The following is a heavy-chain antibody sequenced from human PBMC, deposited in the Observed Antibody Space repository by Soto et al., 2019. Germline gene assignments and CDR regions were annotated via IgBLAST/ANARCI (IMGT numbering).Heavy chain of an antibody. J-gene: IGHJ6*02. V-gene: IGHV1-2*02. CDR1: GYTFTGYY. D-gene: IGHD3-3*01. Sequence: ASVKVSCKASGYTFTGYYMHWVRQAPGQGLEWMGWINPNSGGTNYAQKFQGRVTVTRDTSISTAYMELSRLRSDDTAVYYCARGNYDFWSGPQTTHYGMDVWGQGTTVTVSS. CDR2: INPNSGGT. CDR3: ARGNYDFWSGPQTTHYGMDV.